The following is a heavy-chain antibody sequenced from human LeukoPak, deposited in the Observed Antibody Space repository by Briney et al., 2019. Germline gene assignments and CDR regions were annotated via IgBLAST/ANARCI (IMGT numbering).Heavy chain of an antibody. J-gene: IGHJ5*02. CDR1: GGSISSSNW. V-gene: IGHV4-4*02. CDR2: IYHSGST. CDR3: ARAFSSSWQKGFDP. Sequence: NPSGTLSLTCAVSGGSISSSNWWSWVRQPPGKGLEWIGEIYHSGSTNYNPSLKSRVTISVDKSKNQFSLKLSSVTAADTAVYYCARAFSSSWQKGFDPCGQGTLVTVSS. D-gene: IGHD6-13*01.